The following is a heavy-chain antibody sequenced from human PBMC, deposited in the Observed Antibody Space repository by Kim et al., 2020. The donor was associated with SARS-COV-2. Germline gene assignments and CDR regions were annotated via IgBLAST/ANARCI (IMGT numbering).Heavy chain of an antibody. CDR3: ASEPIVAPEPYDY. V-gene: IGHV3-30-3*01. Sequence: GGSLRLSCAASGFTFSSYAMHWVRQAPGKGLEWVAVISYYGSNKYYADSVKGRFTISRDNSKNTLYLQMNSLRAEDTAVYYCASEPIVAPEPYDYWGQGTLVTVSS. J-gene: IGHJ4*02. D-gene: IGHD5-12*01. CDR2: ISYYGSNK. CDR1: GFTFSSYA.